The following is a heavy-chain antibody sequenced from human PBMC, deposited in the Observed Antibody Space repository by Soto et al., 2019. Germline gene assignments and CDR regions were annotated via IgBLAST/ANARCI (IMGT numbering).Heavy chain of an antibody. V-gene: IGHV3-23*01. Sequence: EVQLLESGGDLVQPGGSLRLSCAASGFTFSSYAMSWVRQAPGKGLEWVSTISGRGDDTYYTDSVKGRFTISRDNSKNTRYVHMNSPRDEDTAVYYCARAQPTYSSSYFDYWGQGTLFPVSS. D-gene: IGHD3-22*01. CDR2: ISGRGDDT. CDR1: GFTFSSYA. CDR3: ARAQPTYSSSYFDY. J-gene: IGHJ4*02.